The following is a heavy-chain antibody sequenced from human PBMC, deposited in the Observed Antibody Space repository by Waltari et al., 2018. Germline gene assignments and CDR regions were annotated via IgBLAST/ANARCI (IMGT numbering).Heavy chain of an antibody. Sequence: QVQLQQWGAGLLKPSETLSLTCAVYGGSFSGYYWSWIRQPPGKGLEWIGEINHSGSTNCNPSLKSRVTISVDTSKNQFSLKLSSVTAADTAVYYCARTYYYDSSGYAGYWGQGTLVTVSS. CDR3: ARTYYYDSSGYAGY. D-gene: IGHD3-22*01. J-gene: IGHJ4*02. CDR1: GGSFSGYY. V-gene: IGHV4-34*01. CDR2: INHSGST.